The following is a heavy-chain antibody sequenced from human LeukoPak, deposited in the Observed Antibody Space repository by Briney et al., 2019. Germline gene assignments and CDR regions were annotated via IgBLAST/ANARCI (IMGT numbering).Heavy chain of an antibody. CDR2: IYYSGST. CDR3: AREYCSGGSCPFDY. CDR1: GGSISSGGYY. Sequence: SETLSLTCTVSGGSISSGGYYWSWIRQPPGKGLERIGYIYYSGSTYYNPSLKSRVTISVDTSKNQFSLKVSSVTAAGTAVYYCAREYCSGGSCPFDYWGQGTLVTVSS. V-gene: IGHV4-31*03. D-gene: IGHD2-15*01. J-gene: IGHJ4*02.